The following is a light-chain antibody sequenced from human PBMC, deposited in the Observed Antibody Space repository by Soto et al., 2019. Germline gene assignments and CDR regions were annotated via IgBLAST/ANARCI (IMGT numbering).Light chain of an antibody. Sequence: QSALTQPASVSGAPGQSITISCTGTSSDVGSYNLVSWYQQHPGKAPKLIIYEGSKRPSGVSNRFSGSKSGNTASLTISGLQAEDEADYYCCSYAGSSTTAVFGTGTKLTVL. CDR1: SSDVGSYNL. J-gene: IGLJ1*01. CDR2: EGS. V-gene: IGLV2-23*01. CDR3: CSYAGSSTTAV.